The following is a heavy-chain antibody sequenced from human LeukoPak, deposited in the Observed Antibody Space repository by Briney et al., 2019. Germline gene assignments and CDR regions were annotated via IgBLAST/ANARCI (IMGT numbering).Heavy chain of an antibody. J-gene: IGHJ4*02. CDR2: IRYDGSNK. CDR3: AKDPRGGPSYFDY. CDR1: GFTFSSYG. D-gene: IGHD3-10*01. V-gene: IGHV3-30*02. Sequence: GGSLRLSCAASGFTFSSYGMHWVRQAPGKGLEWVAFIRYDGSNKYYADSVKGRFTISRDNSKNTLYLQTNSLRAEDTAVYYCAKDPRGGPSYFDYWGQGTLVTVSS.